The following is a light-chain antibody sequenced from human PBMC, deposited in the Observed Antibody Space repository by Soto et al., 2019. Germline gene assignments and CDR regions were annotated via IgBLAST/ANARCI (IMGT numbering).Light chain of an antibody. CDR1: QSVLYSSNNKNY. J-gene: IGKJ3*01. CDR3: QQYYSTPPT. V-gene: IGKV4-1*01. CDR2: WAS. Sequence: DIVMTQSPDAVAVSLGERATINCKSSQSVLYSSNNKNYLAWYQQKPGQPPKLLIYWASTRESGVPDRFSGSGSGTDFTLTISSLQAEDVAVYYCQQYYSTPPTFGPGTKVDIK.